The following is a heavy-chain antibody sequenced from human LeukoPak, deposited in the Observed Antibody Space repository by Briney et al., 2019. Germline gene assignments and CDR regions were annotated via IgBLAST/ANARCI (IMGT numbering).Heavy chain of an antibody. Sequence: GGSLRLSGSASGFPFNTYAIHWVRQAPGKGLECVAGISSNGDNTDFADSTKGRFTISRDNSKSTLFLQMNSLRAEDTAVYSCTRDSALLGVAFDLWGQGTVVTVSS. D-gene: IGHD2-15*01. J-gene: IGHJ3*01. CDR3: TRDSALLGVAFDL. CDR1: GFPFNTYA. V-gene: IGHV3-64D*06. CDR2: ISSNGDNT.